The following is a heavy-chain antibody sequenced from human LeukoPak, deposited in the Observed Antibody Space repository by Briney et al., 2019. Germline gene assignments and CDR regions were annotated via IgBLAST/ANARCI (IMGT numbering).Heavy chain of an antibody. J-gene: IGHJ4*02. CDR1: GYTFTDYY. Sequence: ASVKVSCKASGYTFTDYYIHWVRQAPGQGPERMGWINSNTGDTKYAQMFQDRVTLTQDTSISTAYMELSRLESDDTAVFCCARGLGLQVWGDYWGQGTPLTVSS. V-gene: IGHV1-2*02. CDR3: ARGLGLQVWGDY. D-gene: IGHD5-18*01. CDR2: INSNTGDT.